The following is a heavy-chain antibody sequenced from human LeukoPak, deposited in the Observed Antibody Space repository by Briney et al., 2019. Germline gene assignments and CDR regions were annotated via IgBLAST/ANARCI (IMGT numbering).Heavy chain of an antibody. CDR3: ARDLGQYYDTSDNWFDP. Sequence: PSETLSLTCTVSGGSISSSSYYWGWIRQPPGKGLEWIGSIHYGGSTYYNPSLKSRVTVSVDTSKNQFSLKLSSVTAADTAVYYCARDLGQYYDTSDNWFDPWGQGTLVTVSS. V-gene: IGHV4-39*07. J-gene: IGHJ5*02. CDR2: IHYGGST. CDR1: GGSISSSSYY. D-gene: IGHD3-22*01.